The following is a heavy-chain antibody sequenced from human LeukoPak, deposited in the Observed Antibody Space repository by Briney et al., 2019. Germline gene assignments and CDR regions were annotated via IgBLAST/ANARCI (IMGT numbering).Heavy chain of an antibody. Sequence: ASVKVSCKASGYTFTSYGISWVRQAPGQGLEWMGWISTNNNNTNYAQNLQGRVTMTTDTSTSTACMELRSLRSDDTAVYYCARGPGITTSHYFDYWGQGTLVTVSS. CDR1: GYTFTSYG. D-gene: IGHD3-10*01. CDR3: ARGPGITTSHYFDY. V-gene: IGHV1-18*01. CDR2: ISTNNNNT. J-gene: IGHJ4*02.